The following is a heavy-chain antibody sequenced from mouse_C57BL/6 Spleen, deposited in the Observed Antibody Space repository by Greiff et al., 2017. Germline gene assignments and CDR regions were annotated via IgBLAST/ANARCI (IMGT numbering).Heavy chain of an antibody. CDR2: IHPNSGST. J-gene: IGHJ2*01. CDR1: GYTFTSYW. D-gene: IGHD1-1*01. CDR3: ARGITTVLDY. V-gene: IGHV1-64*01. Sequence: QVQLQQPGAELVKPGASVKLSCKASGYTFTSYWMHWVKQRPGQGLEWIGMIHPNSGSTNYNETFKSKATLTVDKSSSTAYMQLSSLTSEDSAVXYCARGITTVLDYWGQGTTLTVSS.